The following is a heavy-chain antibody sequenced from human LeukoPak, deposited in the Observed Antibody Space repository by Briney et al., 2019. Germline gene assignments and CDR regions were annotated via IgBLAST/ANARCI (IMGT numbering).Heavy chain of an antibody. Sequence: GGSLRLSCAAPGFSFTNYAMSWVRQAPARGRGWVSSIRGGGETHYADSVKGRFTLSRDDSRNTVYLQMNNLRVDDTAIYYCAKANWVSNADAVWWGQGTQVTVSS. V-gene: IGHV3-23*01. D-gene: IGHD1-1*01. J-gene: IGHJ4*02. CDR2: IRGGGET. CDR3: AKANWVSNADAVW. CDR1: GFSFTNYA.